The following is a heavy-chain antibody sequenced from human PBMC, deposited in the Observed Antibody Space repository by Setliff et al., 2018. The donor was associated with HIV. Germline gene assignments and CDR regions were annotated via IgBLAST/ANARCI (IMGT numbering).Heavy chain of an antibody. CDR3: ARGYYGSGSYFILDY. V-gene: IGHV1-18*01. Sequence: GASVKVSCKASGYTFTSYGMSWVRQAPGHGLEWMGWISAYNGNTHYAQKLQGRVTMTTDTSTSTAYMELRSLRSDDTAVYYCARGYYGSGSYFILDYWGPGTLVTVSS. CDR2: ISAYNGNT. CDR1: GYTFTSYG. D-gene: IGHD3-10*01. J-gene: IGHJ4*02.